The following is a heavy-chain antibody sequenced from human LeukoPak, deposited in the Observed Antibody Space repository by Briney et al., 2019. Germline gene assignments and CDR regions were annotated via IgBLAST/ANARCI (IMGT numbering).Heavy chain of an antibody. CDR3: AREGGSHNCLDP. J-gene: IGHJ5*02. V-gene: IGHV4-4*07. D-gene: IGHD1-26*01. CDR1: GGSISSYY. Sequence: SETLSLTCTVSGGSISSYYWSWVRQPAGKGLEWIGRIYPSGSTDYNPSLKSRVTMSVDTSKNQFSLKLSSVTAADTAVYYCAREGGSHNCLDPWGQGTLVTVSS. CDR2: IYPSGST.